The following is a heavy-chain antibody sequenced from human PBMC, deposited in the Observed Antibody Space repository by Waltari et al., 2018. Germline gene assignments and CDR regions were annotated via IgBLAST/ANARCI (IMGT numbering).Heavy chain of an antibody. CDR3: ARDVPPADYYGMDV. D-gene: IGHD6-25*01. V-gene: IGHV3-53*01. CDR2: IYSGGST. CDR1: GFTVSSNY. Sequence: EVQLVESGGGLIQPGGSLRLSCAASGFTVSSNYMSWVRQAPGKGLEWVSVIYSGGSTYYADSVKGRFTISRDNSKNTLYLQMNSLRAEDTAVYYCARDVPPADYYGMDVWGQGTTVTVSS. J-gene: IGHJ6*02.